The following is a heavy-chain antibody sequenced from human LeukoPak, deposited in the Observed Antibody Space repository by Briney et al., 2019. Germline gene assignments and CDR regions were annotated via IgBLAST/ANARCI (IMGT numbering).Heavy chain of an antibody. J-gene: IGHJ3*02. V-gene: IGHV3-74*01. Sequence: GGSLRLSCAASGFTFRSCWMHWVRQVPGKELVWVSRINGDGSATNYADSVRGRFTVSRDNAKNTLYLQMNSLRADDSAVYYCASLVGGYYPPVEAFDIWGQGTMVTVSS. CDR1: GFTFRSCW. CDR3: ASLVGGYYPPVEAFDI. D-gene: IGHD3-3*01. CDR2: INGDGSAT.